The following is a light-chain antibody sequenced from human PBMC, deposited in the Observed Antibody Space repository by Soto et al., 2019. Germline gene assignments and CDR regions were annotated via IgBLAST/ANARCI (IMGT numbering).Light chain of an antibody. CDR1: QSISTY. CDR3: QQSYMDPIT. J-gene: IGKJ5*01. CDR2: DAS. V-gene: IGKV1-39*01. Sequence: DIHMAQAPCCRCASVVNGVTITCPAGQSISTYLNWYQKKPGKAPNLLIYDASRLQSGVPSRFSGSGGGTDFTLSISSVQPEDFATYFCQQSYMDPITFGQGTRLETK.